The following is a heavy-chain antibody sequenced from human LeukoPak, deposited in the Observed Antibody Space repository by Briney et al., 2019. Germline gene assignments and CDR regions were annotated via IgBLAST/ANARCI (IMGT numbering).Heavy chain of an antibody. D-gene: IGHD3-22*01. CDR1: GFTFRSYD. Sequence: PGGSLRLSCAASGFTFRSYDMHWVRQATGKGLEWVSGIGTAGEIYYPGSVKGRFTISRENAKNSLYLQMNSLRAGDTAVYYCAKDQLPRYDSSGYCAFDIWGQGTMVTVSS. J-gene: IGHJ3*02. V-gene: IGHV3-13*01. CDR2: IGTAGEI. CDR3: AKDQLPRYDSSGYCAFDI.